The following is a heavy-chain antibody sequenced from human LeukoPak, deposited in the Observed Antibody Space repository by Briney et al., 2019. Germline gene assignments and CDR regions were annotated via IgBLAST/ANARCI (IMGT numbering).Heavy chain of an antibody. D-gene: IGHD2-15*01. J-gene: IGHJ4*02. V-gene: IGHV4-31*03. CDR3: ARGNDSPFDY. Sequence: SQTLSLTCTVSGGSISSGGYYWSWIRQHPGTGLEWIGYIYYSGSTYYNPSLKSRVTISVDTSKNQFSLKLSSVTAADTAVYYCARGNDSPFDYWGQGTLVTVSP. CDR1: GGSISSGGYY. CDR2: IYYSGST.